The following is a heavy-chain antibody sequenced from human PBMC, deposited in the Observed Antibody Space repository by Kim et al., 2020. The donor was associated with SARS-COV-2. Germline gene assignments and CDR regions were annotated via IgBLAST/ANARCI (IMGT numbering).Heavy chain of an antibody. CDR2: IYVAGTT. V-gene: IGHV4-59*13. CDR1: GASIRSYF. CDR3: ARAPRMKSHGHNWFDP. J-gene: IGHJ5*01. D-gene: IGHD2-8*01. Sequence: SETLSLTCTVYGASIRSYFWSWIRHVPGKGLEWIGYIYVAGTTTYNPSFRNRVTISVDTSKNQLSLKLTSVTAADTAVYYCARAPRMKSHGHNWFDPWGQGILVTVSA.